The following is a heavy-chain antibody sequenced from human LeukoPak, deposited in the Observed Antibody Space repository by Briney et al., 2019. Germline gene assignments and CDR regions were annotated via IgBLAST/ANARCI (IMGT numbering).Heavy chain of an antibody. CDR1: GGSFSGYY. CDR3: ARGSGAFDI. J-gene: IGHJ3*02. Sequence: SETLSLTCAVYGGSFSGYYWSWIRQPPGKGLEWIGEINHSGSTNYNPSLKSRVTISVDTSRNQFSLKLSSVTAADTAVYYCARGSGAFDIWGQGTMVTVSS. CDR2: INHSGST. V-gene: IGHV4-34*01.